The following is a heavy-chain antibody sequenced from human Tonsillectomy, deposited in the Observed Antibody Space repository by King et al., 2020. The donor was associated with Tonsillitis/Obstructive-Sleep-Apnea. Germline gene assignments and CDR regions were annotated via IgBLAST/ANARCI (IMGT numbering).Heavy chain of an antibody. CDR1: GFTVSSNY. Sequence: VQLVESGGGLVQPGGSLRLSCAASGFTVSSNYMSWVRQAPGKGLEWVSVIYSGGGTYYADSVKGRFTISRDNSKNTLYLQMYSLRAEDTAVYYCARDYHGMASLYYFTDWGQGTLVTVSS. D-gene: IGHD5-24*01. J-gene: IGHJ4*02. CDR2: IYSGGGT. V-gene: IGHV3-66*01. CDR3: ARDYHGMASLYYFTD.